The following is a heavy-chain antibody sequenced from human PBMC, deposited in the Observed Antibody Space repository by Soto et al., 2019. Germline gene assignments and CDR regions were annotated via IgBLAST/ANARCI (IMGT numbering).Heavy chain of an antibody. J-gene: IGHJ6*02. CDR1: GYTFTGYY. CDR2: INPNSGGT. CDR3: ARDGRDYYDFWSGYYTEVYGMDV. V-gene: IGHV1-2*04. D-gene: IGHD3-3*01. Sequence: ASVKVSCKASGYTFTGYYMHWVRQAPGQGLEWMGWINPNSGGTNYAQKFQGWVTMTRDTSISTAYMELSRLRSDGTAVYYCARDGRDYYDFWSGYYTEVYGMDVWGQGTTVTVSS.